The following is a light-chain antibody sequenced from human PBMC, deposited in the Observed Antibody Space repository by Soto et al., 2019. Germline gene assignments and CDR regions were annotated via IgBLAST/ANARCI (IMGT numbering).Light chain of an antibody. CDR3: QQSYSTLFT. V-gene: IGKV1-39*01. Sequence: DIQMTQSPSSLSASVGDRVTITCRASQSISSYLSWYQQKPGKAPKLLIYAASSLQSGVPSRFSGSVSGTDFNLAISTLQPEDFANDYCQQSYSTLFTFGPGTKVY. CDR2: AAS. CDR1: QSISSY. J-gene: IGKJ3*01.